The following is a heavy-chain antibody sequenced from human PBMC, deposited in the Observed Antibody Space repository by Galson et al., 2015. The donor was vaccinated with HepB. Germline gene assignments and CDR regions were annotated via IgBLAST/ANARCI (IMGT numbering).Heavy chain of an antibody. V-gene: IGHV4-39*07. J-gene: IGHJ4*02. D-gene: IGHD3-3*01. CDR3: ATLRTQLRFLEWLLPDY. CDR1: GGSISSSSYY. CDR2: IYYSGST. Sequence: ETLSLTCTVSGGSISSSSYYWGWIRQPPGKGLEWIGSIYYSGSTYYNPSLKSRVTISVDTSKNQFSLKLSSVTAADTAVYYCATLRTQLRFLEWLLPDYWGQGTLVTVSS.